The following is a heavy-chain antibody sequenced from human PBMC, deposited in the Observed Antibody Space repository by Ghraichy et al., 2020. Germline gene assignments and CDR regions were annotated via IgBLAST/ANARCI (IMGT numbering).Heavy chain of an antibody. D-gene: IGHD3-3*01. Sequence: GGSLRLSCAASGFTFSSYSMNWVRQAPGKGLEWVSYISSSSSTIYNADSVKGRFTISRDNAKNSLYLQMNSLRDEDTAVYYCAREMMGEWLPHDAFDIWGQGTMVTVSS. CDR2: ISSSSSTI. J-gene: IGHJ3*02. V-gene: IGHV3-48*02. CDR3: AREMMGEWLPHDAFDI. CDR1: GFTFSSYS.